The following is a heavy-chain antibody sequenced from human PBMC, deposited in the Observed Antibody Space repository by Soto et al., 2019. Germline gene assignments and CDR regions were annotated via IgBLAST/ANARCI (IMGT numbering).Heavy chain of an antibody. V-gene: IGHV3-11*01. CDR2: ISSSGSTI. Sequence: GGSLRLSCAASGFTFRDYYMSWIRPAPGKGLEWVSYISSSGSTIYYADSVKGRFTISRDNAKNSLYLQMNSLRAEDTAVYYCARVQPYTLQAFDIWGQGTMVT. J-gene: IGHJ3*02. D-gene: IGHD2-2*02. CDR1: GFTFRDYY. CDR3: ARVQPYTLQAFDI.